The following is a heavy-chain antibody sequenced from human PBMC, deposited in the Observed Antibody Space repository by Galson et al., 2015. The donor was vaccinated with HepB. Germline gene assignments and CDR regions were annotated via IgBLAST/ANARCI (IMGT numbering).Heavy chain of an antibody. CDR1: GGSISSYY. D-gene: IGHD3-10*01. J-gene: IGHJ3*02. Sequence: ETLSLTCTVSGGSISSYYWSWIRQPPGKGLEWIGYIYYSGSTNYNPSLKSRVTISVDTSKNQFSLKLSSVTAADTAVYYCARDKELWFGEGTFDIWGQGTMVTVSS. CDR3: ARDKELWFGEGTFDI. V-gene: IGHV4-59*01. CDR2: IYYSGST.